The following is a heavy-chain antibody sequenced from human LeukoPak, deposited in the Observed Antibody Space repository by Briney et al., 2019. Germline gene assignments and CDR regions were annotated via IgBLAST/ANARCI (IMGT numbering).Heavy chain of an antibody. CDR2: ISYDGSEK. V-gene: IGHV3-30*18. J-gene: IGHJ4*02. CDR1: GCTFSTYV. CDR3: AKEYCSTTNCLGD. Sequence: GSRRLSCAGSGCTFSTYVFHWVRQDPDKGLEWVAVISYDGSEKYYADSVKGRFTISRDNSKNTLYLQMTSLRAEDTAVYYCAKEYCSTTNCLGDWGLGTLVTVSS. D-gene: IGHD2-2*01.